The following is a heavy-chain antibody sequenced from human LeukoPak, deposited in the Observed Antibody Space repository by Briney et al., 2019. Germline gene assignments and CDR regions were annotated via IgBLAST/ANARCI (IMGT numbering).Heavy chain of an antibody. Sequence: ASVKVSCKASGYTFTSYGISWVRQAPGQGLEWMGWISAYNGNTNYAQKLQSRVTMTTDTSTSTAYMELRSLRSDDTAVYYCARAPPPRYYDSSGYSAFDYWGQGPLVTVSS. D-gene: IGHD3-22*01. V-gene: IGHV1-18*01. J-gene: IGHJ4*02. CDR3: ARAPPPRYYDSSGYSAFDY. CDR1: GYTFTSYG. CDR2: ISAYNGNT.